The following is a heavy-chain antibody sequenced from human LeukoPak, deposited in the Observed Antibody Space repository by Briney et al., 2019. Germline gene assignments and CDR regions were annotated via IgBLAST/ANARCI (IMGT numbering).Heavy chain of an antibody. V-gene: IGHV3-53*01. J-gene: IGHJ2*01. D-gene: IGHD4-17*01. CDR1: WFTVSSNY. CDR3: GRVSVGAPSWYLDL. Sequence: GGSLRLSCAASWFTVSSNYMMWVRQAPRRGREGVAIIYSCGCTYYADSVKGRFTISRDNSKNTLYLQMNSLRAEDTALYYWGRVSVGAPSWYLDLWGRGTLVAVSS. CDR2: IYSCGCT.